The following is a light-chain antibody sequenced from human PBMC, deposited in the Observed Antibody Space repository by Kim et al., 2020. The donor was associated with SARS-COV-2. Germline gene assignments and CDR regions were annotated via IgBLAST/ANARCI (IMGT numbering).Light chain of an antibody. CDR1: TSNIGAGYD. J-gene: IGLJ7*01. CDR2: RND. V-gene: IGLV1-40*01. Sequence: QSVLTQPPSVSGAPGQRVTISCSRSTSNIGAGYDVHWYQQIPGSAPKLLIYRNDNRTSGVPDRFSGAKSGTSASLAITGLQPEVEADYYCQSLDRGLTAFVFGGGTQLTVL. CDR3: QSLDRGLTAFV.